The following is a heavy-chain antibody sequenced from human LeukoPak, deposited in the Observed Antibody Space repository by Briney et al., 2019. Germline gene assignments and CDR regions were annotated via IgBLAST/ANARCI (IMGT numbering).Heavy chain of an antibody. J-gene: IGHJ4*02. CDR1: GFTVSSNY. V-gene: IGHV3-53*01. Sequence: PGGSLRLSCAASGFTVSSNYMSWVRQAPGKGLEWVSVIYSGGSTYYADSVKGRFTFSRDNSKNTLYLQMNSLRAEDTAVYYCARGRDGTSFFDYWGQGTLVTVSS. CDR3: ARGRDGTSFFDY. D-gene: IGHD5-24*01. CDR2: IYSGGST.